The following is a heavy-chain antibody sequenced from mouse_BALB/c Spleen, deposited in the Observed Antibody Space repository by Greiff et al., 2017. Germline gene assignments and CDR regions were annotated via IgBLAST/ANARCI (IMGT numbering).Heavy chain of an antibody. CDR2: IRSKSNNYAT. Sequence: EVQGVESGGGLVQPKGSLKLSCAASGFTFNTYAMNWVRQAPGKGLEWVARIRSKSNNYATYYADSVKDSFTISRDDSQSMLYLQMNNLKTEDTAMYYCVRHPYYRYDYYAMDYWGQGTSVTVSS. J-gene: IGHJ4*01. CDR3: VRHPYYRYDYYAMDY. D-gene: IGHD2-14*01. CDR1: GFTFNTYA. V-gene: IGHV10-1*02.